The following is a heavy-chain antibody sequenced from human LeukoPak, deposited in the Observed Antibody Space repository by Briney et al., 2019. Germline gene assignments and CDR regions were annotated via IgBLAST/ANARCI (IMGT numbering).Heavy chain of an antibody. J-gene: IGHJ6*03. CDR1: GGTFSSYE. D-gene: IGHD3-9*01. Sequence: GASVKVSCKASGGTFSSYEISWVRQAPGQGLEWMGGIIPMFGTAKYAQKLQGRVTMTTDTSTSTAYMELRSLRSDDTAVYYCARASRRYFDWFSEYMDVWGKGTTVTVSS. V-gene: IGHV1-69*05. CDR3: ARASRRYFDWFSEYMDV. CDR2: IIPMFGTA.